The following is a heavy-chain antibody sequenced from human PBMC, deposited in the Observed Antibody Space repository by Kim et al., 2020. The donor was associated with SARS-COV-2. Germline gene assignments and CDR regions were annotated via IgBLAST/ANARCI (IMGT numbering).Heavy chain of an antibody. Sequence: GSTTYNPSLKSRVTISIDTSKNQFSLQLNSVTAADTALYYCARLNSGGFDLWGQGTLVTVSS. D-gene: IGHD2-15*01. J-gene: IGHJ4*02. V-gene: IGHV4-4*09. CDR3: ARLNSGGFDL. CDR2: GST.